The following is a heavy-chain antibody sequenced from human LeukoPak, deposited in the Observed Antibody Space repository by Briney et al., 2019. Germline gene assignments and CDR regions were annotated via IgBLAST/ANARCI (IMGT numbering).Heavy chain of an antibody. CDR2: IYYSGST. V-gene: IGHV4-59*01. CDR1: GGSINSYY. D-gene: IGHD1-26*01. CDR3: ATYSGSYGAFDP. Sequence: SETLSLTCTVSGGSINSYYWSWIREPPGKGLEWIGFIYYSGSTNYNPSLKTRVTISVDTSKNQFSLKLSSVTAADTAVYYCATYSGSYGAFDPWGQGTLVTVSS. J-gene: IGHJ5*02.